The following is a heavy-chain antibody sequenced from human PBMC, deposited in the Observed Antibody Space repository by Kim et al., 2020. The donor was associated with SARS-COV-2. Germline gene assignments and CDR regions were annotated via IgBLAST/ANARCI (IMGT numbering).Heavy chain of an antibody. Sequence: GGSLRLSCAASRFTFSDYAMSWARQAPGKGLEWVSSISGSGGTTSYADSVKGRFTISRDNSRNTLHLLMNGLIAEYTAIYYCARHDDVMIPAAIDFWGQG. V-gene: IGHV3-23*01. CDR2: ISGSGGTT. J-gene: IGHJ4*02. D-gene: IGHD2-2*01. CDR3: ARHDDVMIPAAIDF. CDR1: RFTFSDYA.